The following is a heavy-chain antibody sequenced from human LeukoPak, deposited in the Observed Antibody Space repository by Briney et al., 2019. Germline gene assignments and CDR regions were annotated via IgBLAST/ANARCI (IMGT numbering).Heavy chain of an antibody. Sequence: GGSLRLSCAASGFTFSSYSMNWVRQAPGKGLEWVSSISSSSSYIYYAGSVKGRFTISRDNAKNSLYLQMNSLRAEDTAVYYCARVNGRRGYIWNAVDDYWGQGTLVTVSS. J-gene: IGHJ4*02. CDR1: GFTFSSYS. D-gene: IGHD1-20*01. V-gene: IGHV3-21*01. CDR3: ARVNGRRGYIWNAVDDY. CDR2: ISSSSSYI.